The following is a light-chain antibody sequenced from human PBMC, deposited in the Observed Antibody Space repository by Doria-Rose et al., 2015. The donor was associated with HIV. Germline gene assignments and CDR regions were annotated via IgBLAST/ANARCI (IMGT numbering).Light chain of an antibody. CDR1: QRVKSSY. CDR3: QQYGTSRGS. V-gene: IGKV3-20*01. Sequence: TQSPGTLSLSPGERATLSCRASQRVKSSYLAWYQQMPAQAPRLIIYDAATRATGSPDRFSGSGSGTDFTLTISRLEPEDVAVYYCQQYGTSRGSFGQGARLEIK. J-gene: IGKJ5*01. CDR2: DAA.